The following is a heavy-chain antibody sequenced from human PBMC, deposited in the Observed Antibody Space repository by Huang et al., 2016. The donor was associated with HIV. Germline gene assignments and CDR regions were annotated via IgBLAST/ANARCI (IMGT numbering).Heavy chain of an antibody. CDR1: GYSFTNYW. J-gene: IGHJ4*02. D-gene: IGHD1-26*01. CDR3: ARRGFNTGSSPDS. CDR2: IYPGDSDA. Sequence: EVQLVQSGPEVKKPGESLKISCMVSGYSFTNYWIGWVRQRPGKGREWMAIIYPGDSDAAYNPSFRGQVTISADKSINTAHLQWDSLKTSDSAIYYCARRGFNTGSSPDSWGQGTLVTVSS. V-gene: IGHV5-51*01.